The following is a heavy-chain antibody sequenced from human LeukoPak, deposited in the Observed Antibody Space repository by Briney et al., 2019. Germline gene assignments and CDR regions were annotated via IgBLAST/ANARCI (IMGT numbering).Heavy chain of an antibody. CDR2: IYYSGSA. D-gene: IGHD3-22*01. J-gene: IGHJ4*02. CDR1: GGSISNYY. CDR3: AKHRFESGGYHSTD. V-gene: IGHV4-59*01. Sequence: SETLSLTCTVSGGSISNYYWSWIRQPPGKGLEWIGYIYYSGSAKYNPSLKSRVTISTDTSKNQFSLKLSSVTAADTAVYYCAKHRFESGGYHSTDWGQGTLVTVSS.